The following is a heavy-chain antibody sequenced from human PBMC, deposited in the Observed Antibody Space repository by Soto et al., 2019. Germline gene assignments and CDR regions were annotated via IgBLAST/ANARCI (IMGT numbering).Heavy chain of an antibody. CDR3: ARVVGYCSGGSCYGGDYYYGMDV. D-gene: IGHD2-15*01. J-gene: IGHJ6*02. V-gene: IGHV3-21*01. CDR2: ISSSSSYI. CDR1: GFTFSSYS. Sequence: EVQLVESGGGLVKPGGSLRLSCAASGFTFSSYSMNWVRQAPGKGLEWVASISSSSSYIYYADSVKGRFTISRDNAKNSQYRQMNRLRAEDTAVYYCARVVGYCSGGSCYGGDYYYGMDVWGQGTTVTVSS.